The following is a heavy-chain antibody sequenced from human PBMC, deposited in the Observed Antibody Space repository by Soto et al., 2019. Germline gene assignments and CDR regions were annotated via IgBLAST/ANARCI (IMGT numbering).Heavy chain of an antibody. V-gene: IGHV4-30-2*01. J-gene: IGHJ4*02. Sequence: PSETLSLTCAVSGGSISSGGYSWSWIRQPPGKGLEWIGYIYHSGSTYYNPSLKSRVTISVDRSKNQFSLKLSSVTAADTAVYYFARGISRELGSYSFDYGGKETLFTVPS. CDR1: GGSISSGGYS. CDR2: IYHSGST. D-gene: IGHD3-10*01. CDR3: ARGISRELGSYSFDY.